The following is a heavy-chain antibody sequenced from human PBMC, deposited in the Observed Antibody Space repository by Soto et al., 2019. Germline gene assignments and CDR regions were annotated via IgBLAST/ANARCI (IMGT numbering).Heavy chain of an antibody. V-gene: IGHV3-9*01. Sequence: HPGGSLRLSCAASGFTFDDYAMHWVRQAPGKGLEWVSGISWNSGSIGYADSVKGRFTISRDNAKNSLYLQMNSLRAEDTALYYCAKDIGDPLTLTFGGLPDYWGQGTLVTVSS. D-gene: IGHD3-16*01. J-gene: IGHJ4*02. CDR3: AKDIGDPLTLTFGGLPDY. CDR1: GFTFDDYA. CDR2: ISWNSGSI.